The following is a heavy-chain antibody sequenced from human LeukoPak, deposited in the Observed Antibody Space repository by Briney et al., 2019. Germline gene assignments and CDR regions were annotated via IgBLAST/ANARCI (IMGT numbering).Heavy chain of an antibody. V-gene: IGHV4-39*01. CDR3: ARHRGDFWSGFDY. D-gene: IGHD3-3*01. Sequence: SETLSLTCTSSGGSISSSSHYWGWIRQPPGRGLECIGSINYSGNTYYNPSLKSRVTMFVDTSKNQFSLKLSSVTAADTAVYYCARHRGDFWSGFDYWGQGTLVTVSS. CDR1: GGSISSSSHY. J-gene: IGHJ4*02. CDR2: INYSGNT.